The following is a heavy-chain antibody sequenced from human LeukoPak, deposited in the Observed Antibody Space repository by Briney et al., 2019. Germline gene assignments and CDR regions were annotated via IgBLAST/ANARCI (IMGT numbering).Heavy chain of an antibody. Sequence: PGGSLRLSCAASGFTFSDYYMSWIRQAPGKGLERVSYISSSGSIIYYADSVKGRFTISRNNAKNSMYLQMNSLRAEDTAVYYCARGKYDSSPFLQHWGQGTLVTVSS. J-gene: IGHJ1*01. CDR2: ISSSGSII. CDR1: GFTFSDYY. D-gene: IGHD3-22*01. CDR3: ARGKYDSSPFLQH. V-gene: IGHV3-11*01.